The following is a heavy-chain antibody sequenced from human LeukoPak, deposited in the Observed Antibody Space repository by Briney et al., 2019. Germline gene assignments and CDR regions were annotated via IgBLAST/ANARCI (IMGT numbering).Heavy chain of an antibody. Sequence: PSETLSLTCTVSGDSISSSSYYWGWIRQPPGKGLEWIGTIFYSGDTYYNPSLKSRITISVDTSKSQFSLKLSSVTAADTAVYYCARVFGAFDIWGQGTMVTVSS. CDR1: GDSISSSSYY. CDR3: ARVFGAFDI. V-gene: IGHV4-39*01. D-gene: IGHD3-16*01. CDR2: IFYSGDT. J-gene: IGHJ3*02.